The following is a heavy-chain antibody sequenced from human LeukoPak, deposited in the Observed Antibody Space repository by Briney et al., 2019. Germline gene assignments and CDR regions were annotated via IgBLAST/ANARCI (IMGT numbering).Heavy chain of an antibody. CDR1: GGSISSSNW. Sequence: KPSGTLSLTCAVSGGSISSSNWWSWVRQTPGKGLEWIGEIYHSGSTNYNPSLKSRVTLSVDKSNNQFSLKLSSVTAADTAVYSCAKMGDYYFDYWGQGTLVTVSS. J-gene: IGHJ4*02. D-gene: IGHD3-16*01. V-gene: IGHV4-4*02. CDR2: IYHSGST. CDR3: AKMGDYYFDY.